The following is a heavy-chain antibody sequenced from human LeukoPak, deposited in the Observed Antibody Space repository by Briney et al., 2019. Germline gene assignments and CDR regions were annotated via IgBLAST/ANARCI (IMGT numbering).Heavy chain of an antibody. CDR1: GFTFSNNW. D-gene: IGHD6-13*01. CDR3: AQVRVTSSRNVFNM. J-gene: IGHJ3*02. V-gene: IGHV3-74*01. Sequence: GESLRLSCAASGFTFSNNWMHWVRQAPGKGLVWVSRINGDGSITDYADAVKGRFTIPRDNAKNTLYLQMNSLRAEDTAVYYCAQVRVTSSRNVFNMWGQGTMVTVSS. CDR2: INGDGSIT.